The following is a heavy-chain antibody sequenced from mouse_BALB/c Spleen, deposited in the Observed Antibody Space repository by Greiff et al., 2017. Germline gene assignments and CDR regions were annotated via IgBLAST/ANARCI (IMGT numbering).Heavy chain of an antibody. J-gene: IGHJ2*01. CDR2: IWTGGGT. V-gene: IGHV2-9-2*01. CDR1: GFSLTSYD. D-gene: IGHD4-1*01. Sequence: VQVVESGPGLVAPSQSLSITCTVSGFSLTSYDISWIRQPPGKGLEWLGVIWTGGGTNYNSAFMSRLSISKDNSKSQVFLKMNSLQTDDTAIYYCVREGLGPYFDYWGQGTTLTVSS. CDR3: VREGLGPYFDY.